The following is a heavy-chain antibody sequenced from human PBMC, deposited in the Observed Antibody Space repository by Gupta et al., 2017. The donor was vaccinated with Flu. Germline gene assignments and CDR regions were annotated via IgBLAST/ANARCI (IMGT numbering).Heavy chain of an antibody. CDR2: INHSGST. Sequence: QVQLQQWGAGLLKPSETLSLTCAVYGGSFSGYYWRWIRQPPGKGLEWIGEINHSGSTNYNPSLKSRVTISVDTPKNQFSLKLSSVTAADTAVYYCARGRRGATQNKIFDYWGQGTLVTVSS. CDR1: GGSFSGYY. CDR3: ARGRRGATQNKIFDY. J-gene: IGHJ4*02. D-gene: IGHD1-26*01. V-gene: IGHV4-34*01.